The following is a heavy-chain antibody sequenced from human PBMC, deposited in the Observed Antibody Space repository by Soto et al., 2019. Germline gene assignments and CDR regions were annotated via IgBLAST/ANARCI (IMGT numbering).Heavy chain of an antibody. Sequence: EVQLLESGGGLVQPGGSLRLSCAASGFTFSSYAMSWVRQAPGKGLEWVSAISGSGGSTYYADSVKGRFTISRDNSKNTLYLQMNSLRAEDTAVYYCAKTTGPSLFVVVVAATTFDYWGQGTLVTVSS. CDR3: AKTTGPSLFVVVVAATTFDY. CDR2: ISGSGGST. V-gene: IGHV3-23*01. D-gene: IGHD2-15*01. J-gene: IGHJ4*02. CDR1: GFTFSSYA.